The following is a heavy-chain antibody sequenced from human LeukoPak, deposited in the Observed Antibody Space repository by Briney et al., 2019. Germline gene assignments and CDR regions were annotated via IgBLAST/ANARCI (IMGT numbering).Heavy chain of an antibody. D-gene: IGHD3-22*01. J-gene: IGHJ5*02. CDR3: ASDSSGYFGP. V-gene: IGHV3-11*01. Sequence: GGSLRLSCAASGFIFSDYYMNWLRQAPGRGLEWLSYISNSGNAKYYADSVKGRFTISRDNAKNSLYLEMTSLRAEDTVVYYCASDSSGYFGPWGPGTLVTVSS. CDR1: GFIFSDYY. CDR2: ISNSGNAK.